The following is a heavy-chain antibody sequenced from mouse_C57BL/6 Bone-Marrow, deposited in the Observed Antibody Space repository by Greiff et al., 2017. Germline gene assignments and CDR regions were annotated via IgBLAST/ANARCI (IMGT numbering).Heavy chain of an antibody. J-gene: IGHJ2*01. CDR2: IYPGSGNT. Sequence: QVQLQQSGAELVRPGASVKLSCKASGYTFTDYYINWVKQRPGQGLEWIARIYPGSGNTYYNEKFKGKATLTVEKSYSTAYMQLSSLTSEDSAVDFCAREGELVPRDFDYWGQGTTLTVSS. CDR1: GYTFTDYY. CDR3: AREGELVPRDFDY. D-gene: IGHD4-1*01. V-gene: IGHV1-76*01.